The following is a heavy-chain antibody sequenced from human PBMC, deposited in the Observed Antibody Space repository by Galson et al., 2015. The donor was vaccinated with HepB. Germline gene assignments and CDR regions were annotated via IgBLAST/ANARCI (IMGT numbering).Heavy chain of an antibody. CDR2: IKQDGSEK. CDR3: AGDSYSNYDSYHNFDY. Sequence: SLRLSCAASGFTFSSYWMSWVRQAPGKGLEWVANIKQDGSEKYYVDSVKGRFTISRDNAKNSLYLQMNSLRAEDTAVYYCAGDSYSNYDSYHNFDYWGQGTLVTVSS. J-gene: IGHJ4*02. V-gene: IGHV3-7*01. D-gene: IGHD4-11*01. CDR1: GFTFSSYW.